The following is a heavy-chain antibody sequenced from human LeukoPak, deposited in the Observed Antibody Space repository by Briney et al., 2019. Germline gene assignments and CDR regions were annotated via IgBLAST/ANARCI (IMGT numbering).Heavy chain of an antibody. CDR2: VNPNSGGT. CDR1: GYTFTGYY. V-gene: IGHV1-2*02. D-gene: IGHD3-10*01. J-gene: IGHJ4*02. Sequence: ASVKVSCKASGYTFTGYYMHWVRQAPGQGLEWMGWVNPNSGGTNYAQKFQGRVTMTRDTSISTAYMELSRPRSDDTAVYYCARYGFGELLWDYYFDYWGQGTLVTVSS. CDR3: ARYGFGELLWDYYFDY.